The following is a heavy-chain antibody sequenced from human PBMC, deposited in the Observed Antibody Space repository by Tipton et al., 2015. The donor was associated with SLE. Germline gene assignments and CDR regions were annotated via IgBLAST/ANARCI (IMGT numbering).Heavy chain of an antibody. Sequence: GLVKPSGTLSLTCGVYGGSISSRNWWSWIRQSPGKGLEWIGEIDHSGSTNYNPSLESRVTISIDKSRNQFSLRLNSVTAADTAVYYCARGGLTYGYYYYMDVWGKGTTVTVSS. D-gene: IGHD2-21*02. J-gene: IGHJ6*03. V-gene: IGHV4-4*02. CDR2: IDHSGST. CDR3: ARGGLTYGYYYYMDV. CDR1: GGSISSRNW.